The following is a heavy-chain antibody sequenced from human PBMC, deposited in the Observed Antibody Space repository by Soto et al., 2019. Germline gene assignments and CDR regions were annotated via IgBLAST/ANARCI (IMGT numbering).Heavy chain of an antibody. Sequence: GGSLRLSCAASGFTFSSAWMSWVRQAPGKGLEWVGRIKSKTDGGTTDYAAPVKGRFTISRDDSKNTLYLQMNSLKTEDTAVYYCTTLRPSGYCSSTSCPGPWGQGTLVTVSS. CDR3: TTLRPSGYCSSTSCPGP. J-gene: IGHJ5*02. D-gene: IGHD2-2*01. V-gene: IGHV3-15*01. CDR1: GFTFSSAW. CDR2: IKSKTDGGTT.